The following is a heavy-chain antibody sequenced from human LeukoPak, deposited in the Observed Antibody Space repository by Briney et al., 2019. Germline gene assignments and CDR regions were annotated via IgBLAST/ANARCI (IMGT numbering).Heavy chain of an antibody. CDR3: ARETYYYDSSGYELFDP. CDR2: ISRSSNYI. D-gene: IGHD3-22*01. V-gene: IGHV3-21*04. J-gene: IGHJ5*02. CDR1: GFTFNTYN. Sequence: GVSLRLSCAASGFTFNTYNMNWVRQAPGKGLEWVSSISRSSNYIYYADSVKGRFTISRDNAKNSLYLQMNSLRAEDTAVYYCARETYYYDSSGYELFDPWGQGTLVTVSS.